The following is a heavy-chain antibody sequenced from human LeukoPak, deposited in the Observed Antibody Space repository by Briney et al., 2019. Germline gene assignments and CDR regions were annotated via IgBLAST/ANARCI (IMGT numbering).Heavy chain of an antibody. CDR3: ARVIPDYGGAYYFDY. D-gene: IGHD4-23*01. J-gene: IGHJ4*02. CDR1: GGSISSSSYY. CDR2: IYYSGST. V-gene: IGHV4-39*07. Sequence: PSETLSLTCTVSGGSISSSSYYWGWIRQPPGKGLEWIGSIYYSGSTYYNPSLKSRVTISVDTSKNQFSLKLSSVTAADTAVYYCARVIPDYGGAYYFDYWGQGTLVTVSS.